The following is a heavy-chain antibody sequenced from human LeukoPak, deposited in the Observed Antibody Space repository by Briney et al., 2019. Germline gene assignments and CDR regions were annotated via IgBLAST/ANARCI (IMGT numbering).Heavy chain of an antibody. D-gene: IGHD3-16*01. Sequence: GRSLRPSCAASAFTFDDYGMSWVRQAPGKGLEWVSSISSSSSYIYYADSVKGRFTISRDNAKNSLYLQMNSLRAEDTAVYYCARDLGGGDFLWGQGTLVTVSS. V-gene: IGHV3-21*01. CDR1: AFTFDDYG. CDR2: ISSSSSYI. J-gene: IGHJ4*02. CDR3: ARDLGGGDFL.